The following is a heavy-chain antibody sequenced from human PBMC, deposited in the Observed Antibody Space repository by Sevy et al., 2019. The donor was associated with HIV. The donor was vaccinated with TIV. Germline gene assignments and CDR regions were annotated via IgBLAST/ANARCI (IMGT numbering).Heavy chain of an antibody. D-gene: IGHD3-22*01. CDR2: IRSKANSYAT. V-gene: IGHV3-73*01. Sequence: GGSLRLSCAASGFTFSGSAMHWVRQASGKGLEWVGRIRSKANSYATAYAASVKGRFTISRDDSKNTAYLQMNSLKTEDTVVYYCTSLYYYDSSGLPDAFDIWGQGTMVTVSS. CDR3: TSLYYYDSSGLPDAFDI. J-gene: IGHJ3*02. CDR1: GFTFSGSA.